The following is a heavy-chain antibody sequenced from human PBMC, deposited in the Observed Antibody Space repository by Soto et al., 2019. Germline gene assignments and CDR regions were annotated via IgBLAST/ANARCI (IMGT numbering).Heavy chain of an antibody. V-gene: IGHV4-31*03. D-gene: IGHD3-22*01. CDR3: ARVTYYYDSSGYYTLYYFDY. CDR1: GGSISSGGYY. Sequence: SETLSLTCTVSGGSISSGGYYWSWIRQHPGKGLEWIGYIYYSGSTYYNLSLKSRVTISVDTSKNQFSLKLSSVTAADTAVYYCARVTYYYDSSGYYTLYYFDYWGQGTLVTVYS. J-gene: IGHJ4*02. CDR2: IYYSGST.